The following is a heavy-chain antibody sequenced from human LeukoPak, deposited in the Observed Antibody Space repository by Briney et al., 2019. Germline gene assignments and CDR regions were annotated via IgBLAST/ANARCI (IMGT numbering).Heavy chain of an antibody. J-gene: IGHJ4*02. CDR3: ARDATEYGDSHFDW. CDR1: GFSFSSYG. CDR2: IWHDGSHQ. D-gene: IGHD4-17*01. Sequence: PGRSLRLSCSASGFSFSSYGLHWVRQAPGKGLEWVAVIWHDGSHQYYADSEKGRFTISRDNFRNTVYLQMDRLRVEDTAVYYCARDATEYGDSHFDWWGQGTLVTVSS. V-gene: IGHV3-33*01.